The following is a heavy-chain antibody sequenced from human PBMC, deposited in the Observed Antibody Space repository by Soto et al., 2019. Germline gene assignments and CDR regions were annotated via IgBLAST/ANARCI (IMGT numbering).Heavy chain of an antibody. J-gene: IGHJ3*02. CDR3: ARDPFSSSWGVAFDI. CDR1: GYSISSGYY. CDR2: IYHSGST. D-gene: IGHD6-13*01. Sequence: PSETLSLTCAVSGYSISSGYYWGWIRQPPGKGLEWIGSIYHSGSTYYNPSLKSRVTISVDTSKNQFSLKLSSVTAADTAVYYCARDPFSSSWGVAFDIWGQGTMVTVSS. V-gene: IGHV4-38-2*02.